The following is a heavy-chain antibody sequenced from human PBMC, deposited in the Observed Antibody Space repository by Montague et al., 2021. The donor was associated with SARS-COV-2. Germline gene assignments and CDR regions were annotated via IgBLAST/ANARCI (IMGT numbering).Heavy chain of an antibody. CDR3: ARTRGYDPLFDF. V-gene: IGHV4-59*01. Sequence: SETLSLTCTVSGGSISSNFWSWIRQTPGKGLEWIGYIYYSGSTNYNPSLKSRVTISVDTSKKQFSLQLSSVTAADTAVYYCARTRGYDPLFDFWGQGTLVTVSS. CDR2: IYYSGST. J-gene: IGHJ4*02. CDR1: GGSISSNF. D-gene: IGHD5-12*01.